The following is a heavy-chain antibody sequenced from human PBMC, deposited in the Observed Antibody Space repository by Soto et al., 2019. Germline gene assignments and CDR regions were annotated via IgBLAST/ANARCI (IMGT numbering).Heavy chain of an antibody. Sequence: GGSLRLSCEASGFTFSNYGMHWVRQAPGKGLQWVAAISHDGSDIFYADSVKGRLTVSRDNTKSTLFLQMDSLTPEDTALYYCAKTPWERYYTSIFDSWGQGTLVTVSS. V-gene: IGHV3-30*18. CDR2: ISHDGSDI. J-gene: IGHJ4*01. D-gene: IGHD1-26*01. CDR1: GFTFSNYG. CDR3: AKTPWERYYTSIFDS.